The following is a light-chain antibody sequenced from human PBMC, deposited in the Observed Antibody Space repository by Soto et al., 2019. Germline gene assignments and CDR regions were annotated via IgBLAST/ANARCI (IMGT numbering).Light chain of an antibody. Sequence: IQMTQSPSALPASVGDRVTITCGASQSISNCLAWYQQKPGTAPKLLIYHASNLQRGVPTRFSGSGSGTDFTLTISGLPPEDFATYCCLQDYNSWTFGQGTKVDIK. CDR3: LQDYNSWT. J-gene: IGKJ1*01. V-gene: IGKV1-6*01. CDR2: HAS. CDR1: QSISNC.